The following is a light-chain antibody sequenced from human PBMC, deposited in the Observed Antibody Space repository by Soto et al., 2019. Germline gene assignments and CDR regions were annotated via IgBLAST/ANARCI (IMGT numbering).Light chain of an antibody. V-gene: IGKV1-5*03. CDR2: KAS. J-gene: IGKJ2*02. CDR3: QQYST. Sequence: DIQMTQSPSTLSASVGDRVTITCRASQSISSWLAWYQQKPGKAPKLLIYKASSLESGVPSRFSGSGSGTEFNLTISSLQPDDFATYYCQQYSTFGQGTKLEIK. CDR1: QSISSW.